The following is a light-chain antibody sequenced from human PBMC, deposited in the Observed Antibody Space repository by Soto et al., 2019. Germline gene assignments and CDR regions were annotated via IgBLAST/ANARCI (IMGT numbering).Light chain of an antibody. J-gene: IGKJ4*01. CDR3: QQSSTTPLT. CDR1: QTINNY. V-gene: IGKV1-39*01. CDR2: GAS. Sequence: DIQMTQSPSSLSSSVGDRVTITCRASQTINNYLNWYQQKPGKAPKLLISGASSLQSGVPSSFRGSGSGTTFTLTIRNMEPEDVATYYCQQSSTTPLTFGGGTKVLI.